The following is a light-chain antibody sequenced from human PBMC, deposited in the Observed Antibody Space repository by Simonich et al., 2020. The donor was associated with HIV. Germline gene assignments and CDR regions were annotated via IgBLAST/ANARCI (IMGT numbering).Light chain of an antibody. CDR2: DAS. J-gene: IGKJ2*01. Sequence: DIQMTQSPSSLSASVGDRVTITCQASQDSSNFLNWYQQKPGEAPKFLIYDASYLETGVPSRFSGSGSGTDFTFTISSLQPEDIATYYCQQNGNLPYTFGQGTKVEIK. V-gene: IGKV1-33*01. CDR3: QQNGNLPYT. CDR1: QDSSNF.